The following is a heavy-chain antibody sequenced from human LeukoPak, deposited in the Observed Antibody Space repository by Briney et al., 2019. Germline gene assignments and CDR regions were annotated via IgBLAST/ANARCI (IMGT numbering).Heavy chain of an antibody. V-gene: IGHV3-33*01. J-gene: IGHJ5*02. D-gene: IGHD2-8*01. Sequence: GRSLRLSCAASGFTFSSYGMHWVRQAPGKGLEWVPVIWYDGSNKYYADSVKGRFTISRDNAKNSLYLQMNSLRAEDTAVYYCARDPDPLYFNWFDPWGQGTLVTVSS. CDR3: ARDPDPLYFNWFDP. CDR1: GFTFSSYG. CDR2: IWYDGSNK.